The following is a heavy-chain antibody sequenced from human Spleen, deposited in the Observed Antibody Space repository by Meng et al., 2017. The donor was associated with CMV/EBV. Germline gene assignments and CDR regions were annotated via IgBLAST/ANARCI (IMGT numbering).Heavy chain of an antibody. Sequence: QVQLVQSGAEVKKPGASVKVSCKASGYTFTGYYMHWVRQAPGQGLEWMGWINPNSGGTNYAQKFQGWVTMTRDTSISTAYMELSRLRSDDTDVYYCARGADDYVWGSYRPIYFDYWGQGTLVTVSS. J-gene: IGHJ4*02. V-gene: IGHV1-2*04. CDR2: INPNSGGT. CDR1: GYTFTGYY. D-gene: IGHD3-16*02. CDR3: ARGADDYVWGSYRPIYFDY.